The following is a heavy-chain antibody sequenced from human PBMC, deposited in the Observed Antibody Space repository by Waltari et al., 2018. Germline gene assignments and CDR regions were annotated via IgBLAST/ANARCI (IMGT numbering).Heavy chain of an antibody. Sequence: QLQLQESGPGLVKPSETLSLTCTVSGGSISSSSYYWGWIRQPPGKGLEWIGSIYYSGSTYYTPSRKSRVTISVDTSKNQFSLKLSSVTAADTAVYYCARLVSEAAAEYWGQGTLVTVSS. CDR2: IYYSGST. CDR3: ARLVSEAAAEY. V-gene: IGHV4-39*01. CDR1: GGSISSSSYY. D-gene: IGHD6-13*01. J-gene: IGHJ4*02.